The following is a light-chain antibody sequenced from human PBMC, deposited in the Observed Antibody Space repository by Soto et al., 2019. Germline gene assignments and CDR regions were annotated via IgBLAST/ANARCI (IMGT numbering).Light chain of an antibody. Sequence: DIQMTQSPSTLSASVGDRVTITCRASQSISSWLAWYQQKPGQAPKLLIYKASSLESGVPSRFSGSGSGTEFTLTISSLQPDDCATYYCQQYNSYPVTFGQVTKLEIK. V-gene: IGKV1-5*03. CDR1: QSISSW. CDR3: QQYNSYPVT. J-gene: IGKJ2*01. CDR2: KAS.